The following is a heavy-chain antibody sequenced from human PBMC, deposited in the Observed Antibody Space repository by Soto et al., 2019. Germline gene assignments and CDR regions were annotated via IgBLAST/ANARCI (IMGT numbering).Heavy chain of an antibody. J-gene: IGHJ4*02. CDR1: GFTFSNYA. V-gene: IGHV3-23*01. CDR3: AKDGRKSSSWYGSLDS. D-gene: IGHD6-13*01. Sequence: EVQLLESGGGLVQPGGSLTLSCAASGFTFSNYAMSWVRQAPGKGLEWVSVINSGGTIYYADSVKGRFTVSRDNSKNTLFVQMKSLRAEDTALYYCAKDGRKSSSWYGSLDSWGQGTLVTVSS. CDR2: INSGGTI.